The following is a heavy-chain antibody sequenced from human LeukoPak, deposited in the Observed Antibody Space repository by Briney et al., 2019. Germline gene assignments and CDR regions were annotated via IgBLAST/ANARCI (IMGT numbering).Heavy chain of an antibody. D-gene: IGHD3-22*01. Sequence: GASVKVSCKASGYTFTDYYIHWVRQAPRQGLEWMGWINPNSGGTNCAQKFQGRVTMTRDTSITTAYMEPSRLKSDDTAVYYCARDRRAYYYDSTRPYYFDYWGQGPWSPSPQ. CDR1: GYTFTDYY. J-gene: IGHJ4*02. CDR3: ARDRRAYYYDSTRPYYFDY. V-gene: IGHV1-2*02. CDR2: INPNSGGT.